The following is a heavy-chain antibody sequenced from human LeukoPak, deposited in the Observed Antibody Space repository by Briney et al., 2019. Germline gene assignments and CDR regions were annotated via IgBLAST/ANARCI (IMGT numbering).Heavy chain of an antibody. CDR1: GGSFSGYY. Sequence: SETLSLTCAVYGGSFSGYYWSWIRQPPGKGLEWIGEINHSGSTNYNPSLKSRVTISVDTSKNQFSLKLSSVTAADTAVYYCARVFGGARSYWGQGTLVTVSS. D-gene: IGHD3-16*01. CDR2: INHSGST. V-gene: IGHV4-34*01. J-gene: IGHJ4*02. CDR3: ARVFGGARSY.